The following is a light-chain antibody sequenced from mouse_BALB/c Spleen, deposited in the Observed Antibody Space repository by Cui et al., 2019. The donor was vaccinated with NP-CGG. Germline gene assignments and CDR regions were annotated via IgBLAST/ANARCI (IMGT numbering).Light chain of an antibody. Sequence: QAVVTQESALTTSPGETVTLTCRSSIGAVTTSNYANWVQEKPDHLFTGLIGGTNNRVPGVPARFSGSLIGDKAALTIPGAQTEDEAIYFCALWYSNHWVFGGGTKLTVL. V-gene: IGLV1*01. CDR2: GTN. CDR1: IGAVTTSNY. J-gene: IGLJ1*01. CDR3: ALWYSNHWV.